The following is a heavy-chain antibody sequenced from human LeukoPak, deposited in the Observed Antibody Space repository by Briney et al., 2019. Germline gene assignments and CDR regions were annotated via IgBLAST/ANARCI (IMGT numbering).Heavy chain of an antibody. CDR2: INHSGST. Sequence: PSETLSLTCAVYGGSFSGYYWSWIRQPPGKGLEWIGEINHSGSTNYNPSLKSRVTISVDTSKNQFSLKLSSVTAADTAVYYCARGLSGLDGDYWGQGTLVTVSS. J-gene: IGHJ4*02. CDR1: GGSFSGYY. V-gene: IGHV4-34*01. CDR3: ARGLSGLDGDY. D-gene: IGHD1-26*01.